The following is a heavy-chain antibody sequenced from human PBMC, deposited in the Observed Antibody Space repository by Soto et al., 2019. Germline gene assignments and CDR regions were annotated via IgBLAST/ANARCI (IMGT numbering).Heavy chain of an antibody. Sequence: GGSLRLSCAASGFTFSSYSMNWVRQAPGKGLEWVSSISSSSSYIYYADSVKGRFTISRDNAKNSLYLQMNSLRAEDTAVYYCARGGIAAWDAFDIWGQGTMVTVSS. V-gene: IGHV3-21*01. CDR3: ARGGIAAWDAFDI. CDR1: GFTFSSYS. CDR2: ISSSSSYI. D-gene: IGHD6-13*01. J-gene: IGHJ3*02.